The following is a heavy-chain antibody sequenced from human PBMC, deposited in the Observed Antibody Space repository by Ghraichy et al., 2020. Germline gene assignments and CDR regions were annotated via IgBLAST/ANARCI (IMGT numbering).Heavy chain of an antibody. D-gene: IGHD2-2*02. CDR2: FDPEDGET. J-gene: IGHJ6*02. Sequence: ASVKVSCKVSGYTLTELSMHWVRQAPGKGLEWMGGFDPEDGETIYAQKFQGRVTMTEDTSTDTAYMELSSLRSEDTAVYYCATGPRYCSSTSCYSYYYYGMDVWGQGTTVTVSS. V-gene: IGHV1-24*01. CDR1: GYTLTELS. CDR3: ATGPRYCSSTSCYSYYYYGMDV.